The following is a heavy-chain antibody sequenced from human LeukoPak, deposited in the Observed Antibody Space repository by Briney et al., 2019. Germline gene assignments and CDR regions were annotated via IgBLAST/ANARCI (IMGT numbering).Heavy chain of an antibody. CDR3: ARDRGSSSQLGRFDN. CDR2: IKQDGSKK. CDR1: GFTLTTYW. V-gene: IGHV3-7*01. J-gene: IGHJ4*02. Sequence: GGSLRLSCAASGFTLTTYWMSWVRQAPGKGLEWVANIKQDGSKKYYADSVKGRFTISRDNAKKLLYLQMNSLRGEDTAVYYCARDRGSSSQLGRFDNWGQGTLVTVSP. D-gene: IGHD1-26*01.